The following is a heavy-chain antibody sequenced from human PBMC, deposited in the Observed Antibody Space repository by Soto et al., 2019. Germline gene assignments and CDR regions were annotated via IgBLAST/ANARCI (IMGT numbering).Heavy chain of an antibody. V-gene: IGHV3-48*01. CDR1: GFTFSSYS. CDR2: ISSSSSTI. CDR3: ARADENAEPNLFDY. Sequence: GGSLRLSCAASGFTFSSYSMNWVRQAPGKGLEWVSYISSSSSTIYYADSVKGRFTISRDNAKNSLYLQMNSLRAEDTAVYYCARADENAEPNLFDYWGQGTLVTVSS. J-gene: IGHJ4*02.